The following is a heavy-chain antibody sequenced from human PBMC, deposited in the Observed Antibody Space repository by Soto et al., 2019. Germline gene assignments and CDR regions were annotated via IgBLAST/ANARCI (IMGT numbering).Heavy chain of an antibody. V-gene: IGHV4-4*07. Sequence: QVQLQESGPGLVKPSETLSLTCTVSGASINTDYWNWIRQSAGKGLEWIGHIYVRGRTNYHPSLKSRVTVSVDTSSNQFSLDLNSVTAADTAVYYCARRPATAFGSGFDYWGQGILVTVSS. CDR1: GASINTDY. CDR3: ARRPATAFGSGFDY. D-gene: IGHD2-2*01. CDR2: IYVRGRT. J-gene: IGHJ4*02.